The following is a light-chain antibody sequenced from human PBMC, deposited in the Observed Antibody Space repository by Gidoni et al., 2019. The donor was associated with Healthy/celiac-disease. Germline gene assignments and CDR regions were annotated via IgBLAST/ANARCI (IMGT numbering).Light chain of an antibody. CDR3: QQYGSSPHT. CDR2: GAS. J-gene: IGKJ1*01. CDR1: QSVSSSY. Sequence: EIVLPQSPGTLSLSPGERATLSCRASQSVSSSYLAWYQQKPGQAPRLLIYGASSRATGIPDRFSGSGSGTDFTLTISRLEPEDFAVYYCQQYGSSPHTFGQGTKGGNQT. V-gene: IGKV3-20*01.